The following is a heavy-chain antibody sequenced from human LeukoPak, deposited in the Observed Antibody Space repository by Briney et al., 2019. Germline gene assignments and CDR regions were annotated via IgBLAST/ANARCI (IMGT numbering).Heavy chain of an antibody. J-gene: IGHJ4*02. D-gene: IGHD3-22*01. CDR3: TTAGVAELLYTYYYDSSGRFDY. V-gene: IGHV3-15*01. CDR2: IKSKTDGGTT. Sequence: AGGSLRLSCAASGFTFSNAWMSWVRQAPGKGLEWVGRIKSKTDGGTTDYAAPVKGRFTISRDDSKNTLYLQMNSLKTEDTAVYYCTTAGVAELLYTYYYDSSGRFDYWGQGTLVTVSS. CDR1: GFTFSNAW.